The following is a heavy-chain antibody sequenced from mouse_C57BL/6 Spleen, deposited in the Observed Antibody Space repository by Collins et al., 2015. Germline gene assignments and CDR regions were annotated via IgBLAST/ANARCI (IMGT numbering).Heavy chain of an antibody. CDR1: GFNIKDDY. Sequence: KLSCTVSGFNIKDDYMHWVQRRPEQGLAWIGWIDPEYGDSEYASKFQDQATLTVDSSSNTAYLQLSSLTSEDTAVYFCSTGYSWGQGTTLTVSS. CDR2: IDPEYGDS. V-gene: IGHV14-4*01. CDR3: STGYS. J-gene: IGHJ2*01. D-gene: IGHD2-2*01.